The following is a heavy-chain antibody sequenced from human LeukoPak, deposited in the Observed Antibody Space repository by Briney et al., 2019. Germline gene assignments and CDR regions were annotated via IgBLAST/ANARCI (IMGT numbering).Heavy chain of an antibody. Sequence: SETLSLTCTVSGGSISTYYWSWIRQPAGKGLECIGRIYTSGITNHNPSLKSRVTMSVDTSKNQFSLKLSSVTAADTAVYYCARGVTVAGTFRWFDPWGQGTLVTVSS. V-gene: IGHV4-4*07. D-gene: IGHD6-19*01. J-gene: IGHJ5*02. CDR3: ARGVTVAGTFRWFDP. CDR1: GGSISTYY. CDR2: IYTSGIT.